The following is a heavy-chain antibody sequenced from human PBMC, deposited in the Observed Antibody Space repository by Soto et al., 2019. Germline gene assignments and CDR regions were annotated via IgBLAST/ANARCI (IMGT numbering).Heavy chain of an antibody. D-gene: IGHD3-9*01. V-gene: IGHV3-74*01. CDR1: GFTFSNHW. CDR3: ARVGTGNSFDY. Sequence: EVQLVESGGGLLQPGGSLRLSCAASGFTFSNHWMHWVRQAPGKGLVWVSRISSDGTNTIYADSVKGQFTISRDNAKNTLYLQMNSLRAEDTAVYYCARVGTGNSFDYWGQGTLVTVSS. CDR2: ISSDGTNT. J-gene: IGHJ4*02.